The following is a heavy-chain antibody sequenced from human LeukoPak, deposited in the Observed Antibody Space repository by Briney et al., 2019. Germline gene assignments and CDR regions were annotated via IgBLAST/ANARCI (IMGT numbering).Heavy chain of an antibody. Sequence: GGSLRLSCAASGFTFSSYSMNWVRQAPGKGLEWVSSISSSSSYIYYADSVKGRFTISRDNAKNSLYLQMNSLRAEDTAVYYCARGLTSFLEWLTIPGENAFDIWGQGTMVTVSS. CDR3: ARGLTSFLEWLTIPGENAFDI. CDR2: ISSSSSYI. D-gene: IGHD3-3*01. V-gene: IGHV3-21*01. CDR1: GFTFSSYS. J-gene: IGHJ3*02.